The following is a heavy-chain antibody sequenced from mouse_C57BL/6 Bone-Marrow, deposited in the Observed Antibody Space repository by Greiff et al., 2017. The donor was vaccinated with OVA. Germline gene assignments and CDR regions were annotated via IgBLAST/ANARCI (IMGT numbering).Heavy chain of an antibody. Sequence: QVQLQQPGAELVKPGASVKLSFKASGYTFTSYWMHWVKQRPGQCLEWIGMIHPNSGSTNYNEKFKSKATLTVDKSSSTAYMQLSSLTSEDSAVYYCGQLRLRDAIDYWGQGTSVTVSS. CDR3: GQLRLRDAIDY. CDR1: GYTFTSYW. CDR2: IHPNSGST. J-gene: IGHJ4*01. D-gene: IGHD3-2*02. V-gene: IGHV1-64*01.